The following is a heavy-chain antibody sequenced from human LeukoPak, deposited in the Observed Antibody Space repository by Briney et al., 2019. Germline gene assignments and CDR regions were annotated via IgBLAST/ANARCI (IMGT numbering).Heavy chain of an antibody. CDR2: IIPIFGTA. J-gene: IGHJ5*02. D-gene: IGHD3-10*01. Sequence: SVKVSCKASGGTFSSYAISWVRQAPGQGLEWMGGIIPIFGTANYAQKFQGRVTITADKSTSTAYMELSSLRSEDTAVYYCAREGYYYGSGSYRGGFDPWGQGTLVTVSS. V-gene: IGHV1-69*06. CDR1: GGTFSSYA. CDR3: AREGYYYGSGSYRGGFDP.